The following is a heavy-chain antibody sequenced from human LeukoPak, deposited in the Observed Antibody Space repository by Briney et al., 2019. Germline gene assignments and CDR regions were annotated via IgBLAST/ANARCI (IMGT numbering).Heavy chain of an antibody. D-gene: IGHD3-9*01. V-gene: IGHV4-34*01. CDR2: INHSGST. J-gene: IGHJ5*02. CDR3: VFFKQKTAYDILTGYYFDP. CDR1: GGSFSGYY. Sequence: PSWTLYLTCAVYGGSFSGYYWSWIRQPPGKGLEWIGEINHSGSTNYSPSLKSRVTISVDTSKNQFSLKLSSVTAADTAVYYFVFFKQKTAYDILTGYYFDPWGQGTLVTVSS.